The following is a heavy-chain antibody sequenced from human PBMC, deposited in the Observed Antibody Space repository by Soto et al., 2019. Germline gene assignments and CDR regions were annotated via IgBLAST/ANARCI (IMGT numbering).Heavy chain of an antibody. V-gene: IGHV4-30-4*01. J-gene: IGHJ3*02. CDR1: GGSISSGDYY. CDR2: IYYSGST. Sequence: SETLSLSCTVSGGSISSGDYYGSWIRQPPGKGLEWIGYIYYSGSTYYNPSLKSRVTISVDTSKNQFSLKLSSVTAADTAVYYCARGALHCSGGSCYSLTDAFDIWGQGTMVTVSS. D-gene: IGHD2-15*01. CDR3: ARGALHCSGGSCYSLTDAFDI.